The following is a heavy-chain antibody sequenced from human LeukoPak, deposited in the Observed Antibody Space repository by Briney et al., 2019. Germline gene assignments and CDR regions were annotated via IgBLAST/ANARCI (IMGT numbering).Heavy chain of an antibody. CDR3: ASNAKDDILTGYYYFDY. J-gene: IGHJ4*02. V-gene: IGHV1-69*01. Sequence: GSSVKVSCKASGGTFSSYAISWVRQAPGQGLEWMGGIIPIFGTANYAQKFQGRVTITADESTSTAYMELSSLRSEDTAVYYCASNAKDDILTGYYYFDYWGQGTLVTVSS. CDR1: GGTFSSYA. D-gene: IGHD3-9*01. CDR2: IIPIFGTA.